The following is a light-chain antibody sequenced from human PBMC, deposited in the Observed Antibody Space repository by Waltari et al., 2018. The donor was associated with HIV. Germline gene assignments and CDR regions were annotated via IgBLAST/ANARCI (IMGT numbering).Light chain of an antibody. CDR1: SSDIGLYNF. CDR2: EVS. Sequence: QSALTQPPSASGSPGQSVTISCARTSSDIGLYNFVSCYQHHPGKAPKLMISEVSRRPSGVPDRFSGSKSGNTASLTVSGLQAEDEAAYYCFSYAGNNYLLFGGGTKLTVL. CDR3: FSYAGNNYLL. V-gene: IGLV2-8*01. J-gene: IGLJ2*01.